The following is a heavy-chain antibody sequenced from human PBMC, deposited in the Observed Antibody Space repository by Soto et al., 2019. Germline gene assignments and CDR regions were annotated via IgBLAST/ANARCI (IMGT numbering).Heavy chain of an antibody. Sequence: QVQLQESGPGLVKPSQTLSLTCTVSGGSISSGGYYWSWIRQHPGKGLEWIGYIYYSGSTYYNPSLKSRVTISVDTSKNQFSLKLSSVTAADTAVYYCARAQGSGSYFGPDDVVDYWGQGTLVTVSS. J-gene: IGHJ4*02. D-gene: IGHD3-10*01. CDR2: IYYSGST. CDR3: ARAQGSGSYFGPDDVVDY. V-gene: IGHV4-31*03. CDR1: GGSISSGGYY.